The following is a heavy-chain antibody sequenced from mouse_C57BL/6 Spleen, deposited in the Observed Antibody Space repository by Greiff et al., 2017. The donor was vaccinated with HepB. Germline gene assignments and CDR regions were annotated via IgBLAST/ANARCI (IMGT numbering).Heavy chain of an antibody. V-gene: IGHV5-12*01. J-gene: IGHJ1*03. CDR2: ISNGGGST. CDR1: GFTFSDYY. Sequence: DVMLVESGGGLVQPGGSLKLSCAASGFTFSDYYMYWVRQTPEKRLEWVAYISNGGGSTYYPDTVKGRFTISRDNAKNTLYLQMSRLKSEDTAMYYCARHEDFDVWGTGTTVTVSS. CDR3: ARHEDFDV.